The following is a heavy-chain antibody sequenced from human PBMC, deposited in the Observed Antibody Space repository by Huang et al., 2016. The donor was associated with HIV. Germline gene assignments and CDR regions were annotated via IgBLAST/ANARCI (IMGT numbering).Heavy chain of an antibody. Sequence: QVQLQQWGAGLLKPSETLSLTCAVYGGSLSAYYWGWIRQPPGKGLEWIGEINHSGSTKYNPSLKSRVIISVDTSKNQFSLKLSSVTAADTAVYYCARGAVRYFDRGGTRYYGMDVWGQGTTVTVSS. CDR2: INHSGST. D-gene: IGHD3-9*01. J-gene: IGHJ6*02. CDR1: GGSLSAYY. CDR3: ARGAVRYFDRGGTRYYGMDV. V-gene: IGHV4-34*01.